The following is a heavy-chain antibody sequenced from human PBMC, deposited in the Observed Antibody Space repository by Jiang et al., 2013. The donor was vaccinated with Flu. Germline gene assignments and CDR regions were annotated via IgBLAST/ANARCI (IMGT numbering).Heavy chain of an antibody. CDR1: GYTFTGYY. CDR3: ARLVVVAAGPYYYYMDV. D-gene: IGHD2-15*01. CDR2: INPNSGGT. V-gene: IGHV1-2*02. J-gene: IGHJ6*03. Sequence: SGAEVKKPGASVKVSCKASGYTFTGYYMHWVRQAPGQGLEWMGWINPNSGGTNYAQKFQGRVTMTRDTSISTAYMELSRLRSDDTAVYYCARLVVVAAGPYYYYMDVWGKGTTVTVSS.